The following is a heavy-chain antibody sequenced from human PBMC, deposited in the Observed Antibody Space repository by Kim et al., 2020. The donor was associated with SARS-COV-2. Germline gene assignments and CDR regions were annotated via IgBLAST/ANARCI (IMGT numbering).Heavy chain of an antibody. J-gene: IGHJ6*02. CDR2: FDPEDGET. D-gene: IGHD3-10*01. V-gene: IGHV1-24*01. CDR1: GYTLTELS. Sequence: ASVKVSCKVSGYTLTELSMHWVRQAPGKGLEWMGGFDPEDGETIYAQKFQGRVTMTEDTSTDTAYMELSSLRSEDTAVYYCATAFSVRGVIPFTYYYYYGMDVGGRGTVVAVS. CDR3: ATAFSVRGVIPFTYYYYYGMDV.